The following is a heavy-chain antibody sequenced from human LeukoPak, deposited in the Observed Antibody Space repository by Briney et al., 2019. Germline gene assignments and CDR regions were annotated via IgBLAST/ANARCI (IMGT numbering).Heavy chain of an antibody. V-gene: IGHV4-61*02. J-gene: IGHJ4*02. CDR3: ARGRVAVRGVIDY. Sequence: PSETLSLTCTVSGGSISSSSYYWGWIRQPPGKGLEWIGRIYTSGSTNYNPSLKSRVTISVDTSKNQFSLKLSSVTAADTAVYYCARGRVAVRGVIDYWGQGTLVTVSS. CDR2: IYTSGST. CDR1: GGSISSSSYY. D-gene: IGHD3-10*01.